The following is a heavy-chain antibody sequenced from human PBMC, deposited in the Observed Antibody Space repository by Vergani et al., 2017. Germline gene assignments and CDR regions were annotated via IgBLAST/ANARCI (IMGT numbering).Heavy chain of an antibody. CDR1: DFTFSNYA. Sequence: EVQLLESGGGLVQPGGSLRLTCAASDFTFSNYAMSWVRQAPGKGLEWVSSISGSGGSTYYADSVKGRFTISRDNSKDTLYLQMNSLRAEDTAVYYCAKEKGVLWFGGQGYFDYWGQGTLVTVSS. D-gene: IGHD3-10*01. CDR2: ISGSGGST. V-gene: IGHV3-23*01. J-gene: IGHJ4*02. CDR3: AKEKGVLWFGGQGYFDY.